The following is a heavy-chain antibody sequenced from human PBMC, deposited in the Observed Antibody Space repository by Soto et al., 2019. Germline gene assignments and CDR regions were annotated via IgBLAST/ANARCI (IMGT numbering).Heavy chain of an antibody. CDR3: ARVTPQWELLYYYYGMDV. V-gene: IGHV3-33*01. J-gene: IGHJ6*04. D-gene: IGHD1-26*01. Sequence: GGSLRLSCAASGFTFSSYGMHWVRQAPGKGLEWVAVIWYDGSNKYYADSVKGRFTISRDNSKNTLYLQMNSLRAEVTAVYYCARVTPQWELLYYYYGMDVWGKGTTVTVSS. CDR1: GFTFSSYG. CDR2: IWYDGSNK.